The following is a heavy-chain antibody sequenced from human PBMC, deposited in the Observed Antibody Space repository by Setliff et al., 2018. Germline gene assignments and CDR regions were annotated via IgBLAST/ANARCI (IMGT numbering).Heavy chain of an antibody. CDR2: IYTSGST. CDR3: ATNPYQLLNFDY. V-gene: IGHV4-61*09. Sequence: PSETLSLTCAVSGYSISSGYYWSWIRQPAGKGLEWIGHIYTSGSTNYNPSLKSRVTISVDTSKNQFSLKLSSVTAADTAVYYCATNPYQLLNFDYWGQGTLVTVSS. D-gene: IGHD2-2*01. CDR1: GYSISSGYY. J-gene: IGHJ4*02.